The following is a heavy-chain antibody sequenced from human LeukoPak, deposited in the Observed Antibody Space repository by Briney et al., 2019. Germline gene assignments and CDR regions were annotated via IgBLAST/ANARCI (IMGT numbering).Heavy chain of an antibody. J-gene: IGHJ4*02. V-gene: IGHV4-34*01. CDR2: INHSGST. D-gene: IGHD3-9*01. CDR1: GGSFSGYY. Sequence: SETLSLTCAVYGGSFSGYYWSWIRQPPGKGLEWIGEINHSGSTNYNPSLKSRVTISVDTSKNQFSLKLSSVTAADTAVYYCARTVRYFDWLLNGGKYYFDYWGQGTLVTVSS. CDR3: ARTVRYFDWLLNGGKYYFDY.